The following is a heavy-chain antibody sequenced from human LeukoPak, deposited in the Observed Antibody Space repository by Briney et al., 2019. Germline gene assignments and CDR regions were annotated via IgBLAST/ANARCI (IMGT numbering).Heavy chain of an antibody. Sequence: GGSLRLSCAASGFTFSSYSMNWVRQAPGKGLEWVSSISSSSSYIYYADSVKGRFTISRDNAKNSLYLQMNSLRAEDTAVYCCARMGQQLVYYGMDVWGQGTTVTVSS. D-gene: IGHD6-13*01. CDR3: ARMGQQLVYYGMDV. CDR1: GFTFSSYS. CDR2: ISSSSSYI. V-gene: IGHV3-21*01. J-gene: IGHJ6*02.